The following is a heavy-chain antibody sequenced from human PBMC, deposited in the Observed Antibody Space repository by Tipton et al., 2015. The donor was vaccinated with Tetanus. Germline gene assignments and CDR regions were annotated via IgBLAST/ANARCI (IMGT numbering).Heavy chain of an antibody. V-gene: IGHV4-31*03. CDR2: IYYNTDRT. D-gene: IGHD3-3*01. Sequence: TLSLTCNVSGASINAGGYLWTWVRQHPGKGLEWIGNIYYNTDRTSHIPSLASRVSISVDTSKNQFSLRLTSVAAADTAVYYCARGLPRESFYLDYWGQGKQVTVSS. CDR3: ARGLPRESFYLDY. CDR1: GASINAGGYL. J-gene: IGHJ4*02.